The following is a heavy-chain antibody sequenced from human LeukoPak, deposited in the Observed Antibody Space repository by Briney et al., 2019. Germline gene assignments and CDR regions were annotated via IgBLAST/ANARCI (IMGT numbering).Heavy chain of an antibody. Sequence: PGGSLRLSCAVSGFTFSTYAMHWVRQAPGKGLEWLAVISYDGGNKYYADSVKGRFTISRDNSKNTLYLQMNSLRAEDTAVYYCARENILTGYGDNWFDPWGQGTLVTVSS. J-gene: IGHJ5*02. CDR1: GFTFSTYA. CDR2: ISYDGGNK. V-gene: IGHV3-30-3*01. D-gene: IGHD3-9*01. CDR3: ARENILTGYGDNWFDP.